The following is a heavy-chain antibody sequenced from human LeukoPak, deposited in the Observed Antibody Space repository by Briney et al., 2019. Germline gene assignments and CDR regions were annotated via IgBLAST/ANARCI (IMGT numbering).Heavy chain of an antibody. Sequence: SVKVSRKASGGTFSSYAISWVRQAPGQGLEWMGGIIPIFGTANYAQKFQGRVTITTDESTSTAYMELSSLRSEDTAVYYCASFTKQQLVGYYYYYMDVWGKGTTVTVSS. CDR2: IIPIFGTA. V-gene: IGHV1-69*05. D-gene: IGHD6-13*01. CDR3: ASFTKQQLVGYYYYYMDV. J-gene: IGHJ6*03. CDR1: GGTFSSYA.